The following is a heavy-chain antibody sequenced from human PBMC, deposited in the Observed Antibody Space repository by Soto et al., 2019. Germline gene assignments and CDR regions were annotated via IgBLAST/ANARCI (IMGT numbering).Heavy chain of an antibody. CDR3: TVTTGNYYYGMDV. J-gene: IGHJ6*02. CDR2: ISGSGGST. V-gene: IGHV3-23*01. D-gene: IGHD4-17*01. Sequence: PGGSLRLSCAASRFTFSSYAMSWVRQAPGKGLEWVSAISGSGGSTYYADSVKGRFTISRDNSKNTLYLQMNSLRAEDTAVYYFTVTTGNYYYGMDVWGQGTTVTVSS. CDR1: RFTFSSYA.